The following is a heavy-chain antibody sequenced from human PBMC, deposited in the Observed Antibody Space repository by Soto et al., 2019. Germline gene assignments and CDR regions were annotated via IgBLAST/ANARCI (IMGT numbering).Heavy chain of an antibody. CDR1: NGSITSYY. J-gene: IGHJ4*02. CDR3: AGRAARPYIDY. D-gene: IGHD6-6*01. V-gene: IGHV4-59*08. CDR2: IYYSGST. Sequence: SETLSLTCTVSNGSITSYYWSWIRQPPGKGLEWIGYIYYSGSTNYNPSLRSRVTISVDTSKNHFSLKLSSVTAADTAVYYCAGRAARPYIDYWGQGTLVTVSS.